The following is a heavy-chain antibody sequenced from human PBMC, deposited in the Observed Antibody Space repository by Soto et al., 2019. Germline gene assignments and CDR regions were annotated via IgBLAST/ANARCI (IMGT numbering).Heavy chain of an antibody. Sequence: SVKVSCKASGGTFSSYAISWVRQAPGQGLEWMGGIIPIFGTANYAQKFQGRVTITADESTSTAYMELSSLRSEDTAVYYCARGLDFWSGPGRFDPWGQGTLVTVSS. V-gene: IGHV1-69*13. CDR1: GGTFSSYA. D-gene: IGHD3-3*01. J-gene: IGHJ5*02. CDR3: ARGLDFWSGPGRFDP. CDR2: IIPIFGTA.